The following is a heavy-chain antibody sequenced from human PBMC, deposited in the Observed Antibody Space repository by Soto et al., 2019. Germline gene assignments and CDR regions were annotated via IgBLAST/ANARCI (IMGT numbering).Heavy chain of an antibody. D-gene: IGHD3-16*01. Sequence: PSETLSLTCTVSGGSISSSSYYWAWIRQPPGKGLEWIGSIYYSGSTYYSPSLKSRVTISVDTSKNQLSLKLSSVTAADTAVYYCARSTRLIFDYWGQGTLVTVSS. J-gene: IGHJ4*02. CDR1: GGSISSSSYY. CDR3: ARSTRLIFDY. CDR2: IYYSGST. V-gene: IGHV4-39*01.